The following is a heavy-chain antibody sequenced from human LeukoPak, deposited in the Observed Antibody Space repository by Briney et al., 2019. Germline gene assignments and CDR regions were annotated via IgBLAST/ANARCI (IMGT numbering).Heavy chain of an antibody. CDR2: INHSGST. D-gene: IGHD1-14*01. V-gene: IGHV4-34*01. J-gene: IGHJ4*02. Sequence: SETLSLTCAVYGGSFSGYYWSWIRQPPGKGLEWIGEINHSGSTNYNPSLKSRVTISVDTSKNQFSLKLSSVTAADTAVYYCARGSEKNDFWGQGTLVTVSS. CDR3: ARGSEKNDF. CDR1: GGSFSGYY.